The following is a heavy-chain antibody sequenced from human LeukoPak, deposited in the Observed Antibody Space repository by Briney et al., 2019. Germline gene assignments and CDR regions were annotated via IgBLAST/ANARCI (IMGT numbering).Heavy chain of an antibody. CDR1: GFTFSSYW. CDR2: INSDGSST. Sequence: GGSLRLSCAAPGFTFSSYWMHWVRQAPGKGLVWVSRINSDGSSTSYADSVKGRFTISRDNAKNTLYLQMNSLRAEDTAVYYRARGSYYDFWSGRHTPTDYWGQGTLVTVSS. V-gene: IGHV3-74*01. D-gene: IGHD3-3*01. CDR3: ARGSYYDFWSGRHTPTDY. J-gene: IGHJ4*02.